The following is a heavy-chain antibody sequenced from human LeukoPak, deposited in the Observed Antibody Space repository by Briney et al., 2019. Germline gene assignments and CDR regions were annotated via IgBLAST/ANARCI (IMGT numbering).Heavy chain of an antibody. CDR2: MNPNSGNT. CDR1: GYTFTSYD. V-gene: IGHV1-8*03. CDR3: TRGLTGTTSNY. Sequence: ASVTVSCKASGYTFTSYDINWVRQATGQGLEWMGWMNPNSGNTDYAQKFQGRVTITRNTSISTACMELSSLRSEDTAVYYCTRGLTGTTSNYWGQGTPVTVSS. D-gene: IGHD1-7*01. J-gene: IGHJ4*02.